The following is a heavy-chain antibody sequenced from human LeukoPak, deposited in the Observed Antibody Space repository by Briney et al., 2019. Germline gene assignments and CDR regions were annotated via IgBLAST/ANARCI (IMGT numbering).Heavy chain of an antibody. D-gene: IGHD6-19*01. CDR2: ISGSGGST. Sequence: GGSLRLSCAASGFTFSSYAMSWVRQAPGKGLEWVSTISGSGGSTYYADSVKGRFTISRDNSKNTLYLQMNSLRAEDTALYYCAKDIGAVAAPPNFDYWGQGTLVTVSS. J-gene: IGHJ4*02. V-gene: IGHV3-23*01. CDR1: GFTFSSYA. CDR3: AKDIGAVAAPPNFDY.